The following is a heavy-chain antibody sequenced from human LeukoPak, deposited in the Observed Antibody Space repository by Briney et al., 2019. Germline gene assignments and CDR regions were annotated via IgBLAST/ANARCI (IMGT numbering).Heavy chain of an antibody. D-gene: IGHD6-13*01. J-gene: IGHJ4*02. V-gene: IGHV4-59*12. CDR2: IYYSGSA. CDR3: ARSYSSSWTSFDY. CDR1: GGSISSYY. Sequence: SETLSLTCTVSGGSISSYYWSWIRQPPGKGLEWIGYIYYSGSANYNPSLKSRVTISVDTSKNQFSLKLSSVTAADTAVYYCARSYSSSWTSFDYWGQGSLVTVSS.